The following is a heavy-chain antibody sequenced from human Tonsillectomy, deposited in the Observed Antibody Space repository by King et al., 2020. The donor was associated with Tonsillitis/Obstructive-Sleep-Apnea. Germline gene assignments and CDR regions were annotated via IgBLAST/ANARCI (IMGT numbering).Heavy chain of an antibody. Sequence: VQLVESGAEVKKPGASVKVSCKASGYTFTSYYMHWVRQAPGQGLEWMGIINPSGGATSYAQMFQGRVTLTRDTSTNTVYMDLSSLRSEDTAVYYCARGEPPLGGSGSTPPTNWFDPWGQGTLVTVSS. D-gene: IGHD3-22*01. CDR2: INPSGGAT. CDR3: ARGEPPLGGSGSTPPTNWFDP. J-gene: IGHJ5*02. CDR1: GYTFTSYY. V-gene: IGHV1-46*01.